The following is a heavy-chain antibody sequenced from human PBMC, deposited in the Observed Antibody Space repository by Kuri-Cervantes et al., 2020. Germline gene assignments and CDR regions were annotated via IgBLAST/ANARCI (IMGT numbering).Heavy chain of an antibody. CDR2: ISYDGSNK. D-gene: IGHD5-12*01. Sequence: GGSLRLSCAASGFTFSSYGMHWVRQAPGKGLEWVAVISYDGSNKYYADSVKGRFTISRDNSKNTLYLQMNSLRDEDTAVYYCAREWLNWGQGTLVTVSS. CDR3: AREWLN. V-gene: IGHV3-30*03. J-gene: IGHJ4*02. CDR1: GFTFSSYG.